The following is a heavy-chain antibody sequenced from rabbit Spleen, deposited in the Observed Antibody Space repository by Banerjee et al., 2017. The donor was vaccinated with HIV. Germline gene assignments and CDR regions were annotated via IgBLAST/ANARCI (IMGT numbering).Heavy chain of an antibody. CDR2: IDPVFGIT. Sequence: EESGGGLVQPGGSLKLTCTASGFSISSYYMNWVRQAPGKGLEWIGYIDPVFGITYYANWVNGRFSISRENAQNTVFLQMTSLTAADTATYFCARDGAGGSYFALWGPGTLVTVS. CDR3: ARDGAGGSYFAL. CDR1: GFSISSYY. V-gene: IGHV1S7*01. J-gene: IGHJ6*01. D-gene: IGHD8-1*01.